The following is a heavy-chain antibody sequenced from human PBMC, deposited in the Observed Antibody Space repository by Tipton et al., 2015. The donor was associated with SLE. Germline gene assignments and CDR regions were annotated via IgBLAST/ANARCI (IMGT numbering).Heavy chain of an antibody. Sequence: SLRLSCAASGLTVSSSYINWFRQAPGKGLEWVSVIYSGGTTYYADSARGRFTISRDNSQNTVFLQMNSLTTDDTAVYYCARDLGSSAFDPWGQGTLVTVSS. CDR3: ARDLGSSAFDP. CDR1: GLTVSSSY. D-gene: IGHD1-26*01. V-gene: IGHV3-66*02. J-gene: IGHJ5*02. CDR2: IYSGGTT.